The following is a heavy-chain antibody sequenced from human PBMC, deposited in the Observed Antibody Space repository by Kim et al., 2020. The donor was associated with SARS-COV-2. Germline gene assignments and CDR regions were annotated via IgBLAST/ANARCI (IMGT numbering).Heavy chain of an antibody. J-gene: IGHJ4*02. Sequence: GESLKISCKGSGYSFTSYWISWVRQMPGKGLEWMGRIDPSDSYTNYSPSFQGHVTISADKSISTAYLQWSSLKASDTAMYYCARLDVDIPIVAGGYFDYWGQGTLVTVSS. CDR2: IDPSDSYT. D-gene: IGHD5-12*01. V-gene: IGHV5-10-1*01. CDR1: GYSFTSYW. CDR3: ARLDVDIPIVAGGYFDY.